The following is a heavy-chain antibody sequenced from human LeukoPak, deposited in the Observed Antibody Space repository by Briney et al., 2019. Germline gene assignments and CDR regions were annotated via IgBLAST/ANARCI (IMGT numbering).Heavy chain of an antibody. CDR2: ISAYNGNT. V-gene: IGHV1-18*04. Sequence: ASVKVSCKASGGTFSSYAFSWVRQAPGQGLEWMGWISAYNGNTNYAQKLQGRVTMTTDTSTSTAYMELRSLRSGDTAVYYCARDPRVGANVDYWGQGTLVTVSS. D-gene: IGHD1-26*01. CDR3: ARDPRVGANVDY. CDR1: GGTFSSYA. J-gene: IGHJ4*02.